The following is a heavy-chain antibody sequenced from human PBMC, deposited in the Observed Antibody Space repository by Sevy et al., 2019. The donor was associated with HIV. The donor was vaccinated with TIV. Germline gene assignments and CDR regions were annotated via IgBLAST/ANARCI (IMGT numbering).Heavy chain of an antibody. J-gene: IGHJ4*02. CDR3: ARDGTYYDSGGYSFDY. CDR1: GFTFSIYA. Sequence: GGSLRLSCAASGFTFSIYAMHWVRQAPGKGLEWVAVISYDGSNKYYADSVKGRLTISRDNSKNTLYLQMNSLRAEDTAVYYCARDGTYYDSGGYSFDYWGQGTLVTVSS. CDR2: ISYDGSNK. D-gene: IGHD3-22*01. V-gene: IGHV3-30-3*01.